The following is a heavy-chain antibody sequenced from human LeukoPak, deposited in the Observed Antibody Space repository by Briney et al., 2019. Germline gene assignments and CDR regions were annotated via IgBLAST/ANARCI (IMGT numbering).Heavy chain of an antibody. D-gene: IGHD3-10*01. V-gene: IGHV1-46*03. CDR1: GYTFTSYY. Sequence: ASVKVSCKASGYTFTSYYMHWVRQAPGQGLEWMGIIDPSGYSTTYAQKFRGRVTMTRDMSTSTVYMELSSLRSEDTAVYYCTRHAGGAYYYHMDVWGKGTTVTVSS. CDR3: TRHAGGAYYYHMDV. J-gene: IGHJ6*03. CDR2: IDPSGYST.